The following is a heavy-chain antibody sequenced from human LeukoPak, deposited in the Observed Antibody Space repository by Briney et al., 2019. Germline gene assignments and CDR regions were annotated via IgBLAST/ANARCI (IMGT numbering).Heavy chain of an antibody. J-gene: IGHJ4*02. Sequence: PSETLSLTCTVSGGSISSGGYYWSWIRQHPGKGLECIGYIYYSGSTYYNPSLKSRVTISVDTSKNQFSLKLSSVTAADTAVYYCARNLYYYDSSGYYDYWGQGTLVTVSS. CDR1: GGSISSGGYY. V-gene: IGHV4-31*03. D-gene: IGHD3-22*01. CDR2: IYYSGST. CDR3: ARNLYYYDSSGYYDY.